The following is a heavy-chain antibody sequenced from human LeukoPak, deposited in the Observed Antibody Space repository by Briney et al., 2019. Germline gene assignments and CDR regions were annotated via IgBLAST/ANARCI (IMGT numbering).Heavy chain of an antibody. CDR2: IYPGDSDT. Sequence: GESLKISCKGSGYSFTNYWIAWVRQMPGKGLEWMGIIYPGDSDTRYNPSFQGQVAISADKSISTAYLQWSSLKASDTAIYYCARVASYTSLRSNWFDPWGQGALVTVSS. CDR3: ARVASYTSLRSNWFDP. CDR1: GYSFTNYW. D-gene: IGHD3-16*01. V-gene: IGHV5-51*01. J-gene: IGHJ5*02.